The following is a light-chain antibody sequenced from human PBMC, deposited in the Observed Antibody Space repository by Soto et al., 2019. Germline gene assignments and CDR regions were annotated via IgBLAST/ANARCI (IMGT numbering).Light chain of an antibody. Sequence: DIVMTQSPLSLPVTPGEPASISCRSSQSLLHSNGYNYLDWYLQNPGQSPQLLIYLGSNRASGVPERFSGGGSGADFTLKISRVEAEDVGVYYCKQALQTWTFGQGTKVEIK. J-gene: IGKJ1*01. CDR1: QSLLHSNGYNY. V-gene: IGKV2-28*01. CDR3: KQALQTWT. CDR2: LGS.